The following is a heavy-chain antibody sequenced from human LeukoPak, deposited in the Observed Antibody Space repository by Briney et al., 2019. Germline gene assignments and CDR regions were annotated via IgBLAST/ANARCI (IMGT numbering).Heavy chain of an antibody. CDR2: IFYSGST. CDR1: SGSISTSNYY. J-gene: IGHJ3*02. V-gene: IGHV4-39*07. D-gene: IGHD4-17*01. CDR3: AREGGDYGDFILRAFDI. Sequence: SETRSLTCTVSSGSISTSNYYWGWVRQPPGKALEWIGNIFYSGSTYYSPSLKSRVTISLDTSRNQFSLKLSSVTAADTDVYYCAREGGDYGDFILRAFDIWGQGTMVTVSS.